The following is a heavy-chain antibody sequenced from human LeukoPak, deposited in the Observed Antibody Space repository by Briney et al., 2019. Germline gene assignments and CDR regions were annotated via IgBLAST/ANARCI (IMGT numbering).Heavy chain of an antibody. CDR3: ATDLLRGGLDY. J-gene: IGHJ4*02. V-gene: IGHV4-4*07. D-gene: IGHD1-26*01. CDR2: IYSTGST. Sequence: SETLSLTCTVSGGSISNYYWSWIRQPAGKGLEWIGRIYSTGSTNYNPSLKSRVTMSLDTSKNQFSLSLSSVTAADTAVYYCATDLLRGGLDYWGQGTLVTVSS. CDR1: GGSISNYY.